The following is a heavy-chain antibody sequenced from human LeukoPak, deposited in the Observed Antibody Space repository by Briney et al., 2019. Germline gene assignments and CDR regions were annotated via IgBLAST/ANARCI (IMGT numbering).Heavy chain of an antibody. Sequence: SQTLSLTGTVSGGSISSGSYYWSWIRQPAGKGLDWIGRIYTSGSTNYNPSLNSRVTISVDTSKNQFSLKLSSVTAADTAVYYCARITIFGVVIDYWGQGTLVTVSS. D-gene: IGHD3-3*01. CDR1: GGSISSGSYY. J-gene: IGHJ4*02. V-gene: IGHV4-61*02. CDR3: ARITIFGVVIDY. CDR2: IYTSGST.